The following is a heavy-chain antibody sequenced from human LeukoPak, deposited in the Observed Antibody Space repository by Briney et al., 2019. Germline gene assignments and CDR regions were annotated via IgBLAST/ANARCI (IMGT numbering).Heavy chain of an antibody. CDR3: AAENIATLH. J-gene: IGHJ4*02. V-gene: IGHV1-2*06. Sequence: ASVKVSCKASGYTFTGYYIHWVRQAPGQGLEWMGRINPNSGGTNYAQRFQGRVTMTRDTSISTAYMELSSLRSDDTAVYYCAAENIATLHWGQGTLVTVSS. D-gene: IGHD6-6*01. CDR2: INPNSGGT. CDR1: GYTFTGYY.